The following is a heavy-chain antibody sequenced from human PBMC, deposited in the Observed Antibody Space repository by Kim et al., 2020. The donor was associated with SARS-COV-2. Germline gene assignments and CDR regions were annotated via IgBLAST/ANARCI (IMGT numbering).Heavy chain of an antibody. Sequence: SETLSLTCTVSGGSISSYYWSWIRQPPGKGLEWIGYIYYSGSTNYNPSLKSRVTISVDTSKNQFSLRLSSVTAADTAVYYCARAGQSPVRRTYYYGSGSPFGVGYWGQGTLVTVSS. J-gene: IGHJ4*02. CDR2: IYYSGST. CDR3: ARAGQSPVRRTYYYGSGSPFGVGY. D-gene: IGHD3-10*01. CDR1: GGSISSYY. V-gene: IGHV4-59*13.